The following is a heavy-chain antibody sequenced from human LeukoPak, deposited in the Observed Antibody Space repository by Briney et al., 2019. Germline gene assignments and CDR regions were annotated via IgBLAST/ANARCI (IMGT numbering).Heavy chain of an antibody. D-gene: IGHD3-9*01. V-gene: IGHV3-7*01. CDR1: GFTFSSYW. CDR3: ARVAARYFDWLPPTPNFDY. J-gene: IGHJ4*02. CDR2: IKQDGSEK. Sequence: PGGSLRLSCAASGFTFSSYWMSWVRQAPGKGLEWVANIKQDGSEKYYVDSVKGRFTISRDNAKNSLYLQMNSLRAEDTAVYYCARVAARYFDWLPPTPNFDYWGQGTLVTVSS.